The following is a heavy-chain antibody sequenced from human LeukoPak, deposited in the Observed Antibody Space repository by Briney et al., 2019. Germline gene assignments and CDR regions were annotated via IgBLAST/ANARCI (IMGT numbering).Heavy chain of an antibody. CDR1: GYTFTGYY. CDR3: ARTPAMDGLREGLYNWFDP. CDR2: INPNSGGT. Sequence: ASVKVSCKASGYTFTGYYMHWVRQAPGQGLEWMGWINPNSGGTNYAQKFQGRVTMTRDTSISTAYMELSRLRSDDTAVYYCARTPAMDGLREGLYNWFDPWGQGTLVTVSS. V-gene: IGHV1-2*02. J-gene: IGHJ5*02. D-gene: IGHD5-12*01.